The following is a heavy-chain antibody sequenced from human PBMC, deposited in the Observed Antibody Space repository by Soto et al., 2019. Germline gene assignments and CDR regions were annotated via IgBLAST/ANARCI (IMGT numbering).Heavy chain of an antibody. Sequence: QVQRVQSGAEVKKPGSSVKVSCKASGGTFSSYAISWVRQAPGQVLEWMGVIIPIFGTANYAQKFQGRVTITADESTSTAYLELSSLRSEDTAMYYCAREGGIAVAGTPEYWGQGTLVTVSS. D-gene: IGHD6-19*01. CDR2: IIPIFGTA. V-gene: IGHV1-69*01. J-gene: IGHJ4*02. CDR3: AREGGIAVAGTPEY. CDR1: GGTFSSYA.